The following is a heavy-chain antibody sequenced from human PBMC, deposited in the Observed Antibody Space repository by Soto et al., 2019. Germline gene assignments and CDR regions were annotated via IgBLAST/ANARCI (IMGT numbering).Heavy chain of an antibody. CDR1: GFTVATTG. CDR2: ISHSGTSK. Sequence: QVQLVESGGGVVQPGESLQVACAASGFTVATTGMHWVRQAPGKGLEWVAMISHSGTSKVYIDSVQGRFTISRDNAKNNMYLQMSSLRPADTAIYYCSKDWGSSGWFNWFNPWGQGVLVTVSS. CDR3: SKDWGSSGWFNWFNP. V-gene: IGHV3-30*18. J-gene: IGHJ5*02. D-gene: IGHD6-19*01.